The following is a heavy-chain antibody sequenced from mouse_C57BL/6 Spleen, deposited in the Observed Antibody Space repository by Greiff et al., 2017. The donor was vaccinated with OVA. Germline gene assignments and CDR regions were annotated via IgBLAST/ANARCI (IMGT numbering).Heavy chain of an antibody. Sequence: QVHVKQPGAELVMPGASVKLSCKASGYTFTSYWMHWVKQRPGQGLEWIGEIDPSDSYTNYNQKFKGKSTLTVDKSSSTAYMQLSSLTSEDSAVYYCARWDYGSSYGFDYWGQGTTLTVSS. CDR1: GYTFTSYW. J-gene: IGHJ2*01. D-gene: IGHD1-1*01. V-gene: IGHV1-69*01. CDR3: ARWDYGSSYGFDY. CDR2: IDPSDSYT.